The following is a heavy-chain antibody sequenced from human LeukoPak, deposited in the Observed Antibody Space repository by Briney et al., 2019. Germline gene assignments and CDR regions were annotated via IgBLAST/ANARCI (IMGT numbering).Heavy chain of an antibody. J-gene: IGHJ3*02. D-gene: IGHD3-9*01. CDR1: GGSLSSHY. V-gene: IGHV4-59*11. CDR3: ASELKYYDILTGYQRNAFDI. Sequence: SETLSLTCTVSGGSLSSHYWSWIRPPPGKGPWRIGYFYYSGSTNYNPSLKSRATISVDTSKNQFSLKLSSVTAADTAVYYCASELKYYDILTGYQRNAFDIWGQGTMVTVYS. CDR2: FYYSGST.